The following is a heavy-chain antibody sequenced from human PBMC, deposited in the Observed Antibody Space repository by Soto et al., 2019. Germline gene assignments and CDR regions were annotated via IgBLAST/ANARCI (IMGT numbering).Heavy chain of an antibody. Sequence: SETLSLTCTVSGGSISSYYWSWIRQPPGKGLEWIGYIYYSGSTNYNPSLKSRVTISVDTSKNQFSLKLSSVTAADTAVYYCAGPSGYSYGYYFDYWGQGTLVTVSS. CDR3: AGPSGYSYGYYFDY. CDR1: GGSISSYY. CDR2: IYYSGST. J-gene: IGHJ4*02. V-gene: IGHV4-59*12. D-gene: IGHD5-18*01.